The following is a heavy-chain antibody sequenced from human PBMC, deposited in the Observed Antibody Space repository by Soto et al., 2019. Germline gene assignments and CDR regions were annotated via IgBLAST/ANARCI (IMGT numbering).Heavy chain of an antibody. V-gene: IGHV4-59*01. Sequence: SETLSLTXTVSGDSIRSYYWSWIRQPPGKGLEWIGYIYYSGYTSYNPSLKSRVTISVDTSKNQFSLKLNSVTAADTAVYYCARCFSGNYPSCPEEQYYFDSWGQGTLVTVSS. CDR3: ARCFSGNYPSCPEEQYYFDS. CDR2: IYYSGYT. CDR1: GDSIRSYY. J-gene: IGHJ4*02. D-gene: IGHD1-26*01.